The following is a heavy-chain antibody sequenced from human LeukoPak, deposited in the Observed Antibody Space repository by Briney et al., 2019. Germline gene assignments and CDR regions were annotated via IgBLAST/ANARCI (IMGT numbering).Heavy chain of an antibody. CDR2: IWYDGSNK. D-gene: IGHD5-12*01. CDR1: GFTFSSYG. Sequence: GRSLRLSCAASGFTFSSYGMHWVRQAPGKGLEWVAVIWYDGSNKYYADSVKGRFTISRDNSKNTLYLQMNSLRAEDTAVYYCARDRGGYQSFDHWGQGTLVTVSS. CDR3: ARDRGGYQSFDH. V-gene: IGHV3-33*01. J-gene: IGHJ4*02.